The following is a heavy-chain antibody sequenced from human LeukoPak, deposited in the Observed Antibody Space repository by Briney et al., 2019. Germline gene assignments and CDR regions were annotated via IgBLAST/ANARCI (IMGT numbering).Heavy chain of an antibody. CDR3: ARGGGYSGLGY. J-gene: IGHJ4*02. CDR1: GGSFSGYY. Sequence: PSETLSLTCAVHGGSFSGYYWSWIRQPPGKGLEWIGEINHSGSTNYNPSLKSRVTISVDTSKNQFSLKLSSVTAADTAVYYCARGGGYSGLGYWGQGTLVTVSS. CDR2: INHSGST. V-gene: IGHV4-34*01. D-gene: IGHD5-12*01.